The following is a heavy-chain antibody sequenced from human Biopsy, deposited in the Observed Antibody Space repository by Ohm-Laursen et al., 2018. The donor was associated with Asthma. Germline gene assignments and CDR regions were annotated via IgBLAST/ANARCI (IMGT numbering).Heavy chain of an antibody. D-gene: IGHD1-1*01. Sequence: RSLRPSCTASGFSFSNFAIHWVRQAPGKGLEWVGVISKDASTQDYADSVKGRFTMARDNSKNTLDLRMNSLREEDTAVYYCVRDGTDDAFDIWGQGTVVSVSS. V-gene: IGHV3-30*01. J-gene: IGHJ3*02. CDR3: VRDGTDDAFDI. CDR2: ISKDASTQ. CDR1: GFSFSNFA.